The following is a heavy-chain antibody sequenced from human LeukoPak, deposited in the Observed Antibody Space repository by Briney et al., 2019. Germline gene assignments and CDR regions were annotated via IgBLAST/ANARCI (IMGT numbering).Heavy chain of an antibody. CDR3: ASLSGSYWVDY. CDR2: IYYSGST. Sequence: SQTLSLTCTVSGGSISSYYWSWIRQPPGKGLEWIGYIYYSGSTNYNPSLKSRVTISVDTSKNQFSLKLSSVTAADTAVYYCASLSGSYWVDYWGQGTLVTVSS. J-gene: IGHJ4*02. D-gene: IGHD1-26*01. V-gene: IGHV4-59*01. CDR1: GGSISSYY.